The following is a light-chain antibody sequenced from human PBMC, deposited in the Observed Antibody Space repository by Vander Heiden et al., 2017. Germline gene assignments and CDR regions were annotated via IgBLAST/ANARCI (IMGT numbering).Light chain of an antibody. J-gene: IGKJ2*01. CDR1: QSVSSRY. V-gene: IGKV3-20*01. Sequence: EIVLTQSTCTLSLSPGERATLSCRASQSVSSRYLAWYQQKPGQPPRLISYGASSRATCIPDRFSGSGSGTDFTLTNSCLEPEDFSVYYYQQYGSSPPTFGQGTKLEIK. CDR2: GAS. CDR3: QQYGSSPPT.